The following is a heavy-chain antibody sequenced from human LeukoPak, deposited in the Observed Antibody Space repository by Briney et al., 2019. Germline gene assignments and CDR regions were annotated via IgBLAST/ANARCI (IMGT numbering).Heavy chain of an antibody. D-gene: IGHD1-26*01. J-gene: IGHJ3*02. CDR3: ARSGSKWEHSTHAVDI. CDR2: IWYDGSNK. Sequence: GGSLRLSCAASGFTFSNYGMHWVRQAPGKGLEWVAVIWYDGSNKYYADSVKGRFTISRDNSKNTLYLQMNSLRAEDTAVYYCARSGSKWEHSTHAVDIWGQGTMVTVSS. V-gene: IGHV3-33*01. CDR1: GFTFSNYG.